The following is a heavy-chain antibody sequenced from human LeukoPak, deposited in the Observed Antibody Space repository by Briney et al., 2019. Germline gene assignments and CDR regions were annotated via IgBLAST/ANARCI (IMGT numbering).Heavy chain of an antibody. CDR2: IHWNGGGI. D-gene: IGHD3-3*01. Sequence: GGSLRLSCVASGFTFDDYGMSWVRQAPGKGLEWVSGIHWNGGGIGYADSVKGRFTISRDNAKYSLYLQMSSLRAEDTALYYCARDRELRCFDYWDQGTLAT. CDR3: ARDRELRCFDY. J-gene: IGHJ4*02. V-gene: IGHV3-20*04. CDR1: GFTFDDYG.